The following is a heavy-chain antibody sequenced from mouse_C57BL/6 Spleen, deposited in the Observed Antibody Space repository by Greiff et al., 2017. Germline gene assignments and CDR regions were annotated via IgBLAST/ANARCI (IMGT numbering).Heavy chain of an antibody. CDR2: IYPRSGNT. V-gene: IGHV1-81*01. D-gene: IGHD1-1*01. Sequence: VHLVESGAELARPGASVKLSCKASGYTFTSYGISWVKQRTGQGLEWIGEIYPRSGNTYYNEKFKGKATLTADKSSSTAYMELRSLTSEDSAVYFCARGALLLRFAYWGQGTLVTVSA. CDR1: GYTFTSYG. J-gene: IGHJ3*01. CDR3: ARGALLLRFAY.